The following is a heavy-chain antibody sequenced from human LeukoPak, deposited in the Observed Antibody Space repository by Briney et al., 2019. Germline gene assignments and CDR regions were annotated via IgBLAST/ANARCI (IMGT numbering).Heavy chain of an antibody. CDR3: ARELISTVTTLNY. V-gene: IGHV1-69*04. CDR1: GGTFSSYA. J-gene: IGHJ4*02. D-gene: IGHD4-17*01. CDR2: IIPILGIA. Sequence: ASVKVSCKASGGTFSSYAIGWVRQAPGQGLEWMGRIIPILGIANYAQKFQGRVTITADKSTSTAYMELSSLRSEDTAVYYCARELISTVTTLNYWGQGTLVTVSS.